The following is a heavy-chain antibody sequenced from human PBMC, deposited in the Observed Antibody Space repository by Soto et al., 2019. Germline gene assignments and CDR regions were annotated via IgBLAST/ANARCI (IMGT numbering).Heavy chain of an antibody. Sequence: GGSLRLSCAASGFTFSSYAMSWVRQAPGKGLEWVSAISGSGGSTYYADSVKGRFTISRDNSKNTLYLQMNSLRAEDTAVYYCAKDHGCSSTSCYVVYYYGMDVWGQGTTVTVSS. D-gene: IGHD2-2*01. CDR3: AKDHGCSSTSCYVVYYYGMDV. CDR1: GFTFSSYA. J-gene: IGHJ6*02. V-gene: IGHV3-23*01. CDR2: ISGSGGST.